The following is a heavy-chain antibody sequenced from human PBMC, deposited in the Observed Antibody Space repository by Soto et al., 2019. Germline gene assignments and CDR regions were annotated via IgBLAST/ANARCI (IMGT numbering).Heavy chain of an antibody. CDR3: ARGPGYDY. Sequence: GGSLRLSCVASGFTFSNSEMNWVRQAPGKGLEWVSYISTTGSITYHADSVRGRFTVSRDSAKNSLFLQMNSLRAEDTATYYCARGPGYDYWGQGTLVTVSS. V-gene: IGHV3-48*03. CDR2: ISTTGSIT. CDR1: GFTFSNSE. D-gene: IGHD5-12*01. J-gene: IGHJ4*02.